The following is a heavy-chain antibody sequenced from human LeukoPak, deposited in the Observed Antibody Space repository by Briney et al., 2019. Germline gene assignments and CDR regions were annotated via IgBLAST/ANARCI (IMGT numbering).Heavy chain of an antibody. Sequence: GASVKVSCKVSGNTLTDLSIHWVRQAPEKGLDWMGGFDPEDAEVIYAEKFQDRVTMTEDPSTDTAYMELSSLRSEDTAVYYCARRLKRGDGNYYYGMDVWGQGTTVTVSS. J-gene: IGHJ6*02. CDR3: ARRLKRGDGNYYYGMDV. V-gene: IGHV1-24*01. CDR1: GNTLTDLS. CDR2: FDPEDAEV. D-gene: IGHD5-24*01.